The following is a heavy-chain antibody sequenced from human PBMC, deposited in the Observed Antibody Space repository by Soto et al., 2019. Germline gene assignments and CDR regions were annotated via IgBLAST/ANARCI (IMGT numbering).Heavy chain of an antibody. J-gene: IGHJ4*02. CDR3: AREADSSGYYYY. V-gene: IGHV3-33*01. Sequence: GGSLRLSCAASGFTFSSYGMHWVRQAPGKGLEWVAVIWYDGSNKYYADSVKGRFTISRDNSKNTLYLQMNSLRAEDTAVYYCAREADSSGYYYYWGQGTLVTVSS. CDR1: GFTFSSYG. CDR2: IWYDGSNK. D-gene: IGHD3-22*01.